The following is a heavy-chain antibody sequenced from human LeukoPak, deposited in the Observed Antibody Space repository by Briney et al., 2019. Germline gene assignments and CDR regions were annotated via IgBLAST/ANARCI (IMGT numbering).Heavy chain of an antibody. CDR1: GGSLSSYY. CDR3: AKRVAAGYWYFDL. V-gene: IGHV4-59*08. Sequence: SETLFLTCSVSGGSLSSYYWSWIRQPPEKGLEWIGDIFYSGNTNYNPSLTSRVTMSLDTSKNQFSLMLSSVTAGDPAVYYRAKRVAAGYWYFDLWGRGTLVTVSS. D-gene: IGHD2-15*01. CDR2: IFYSGNT. J-gene: IGHJ2*01.